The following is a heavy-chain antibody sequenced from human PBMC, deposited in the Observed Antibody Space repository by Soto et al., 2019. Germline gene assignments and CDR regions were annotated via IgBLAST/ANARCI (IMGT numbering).Heavy chain of an antibody. J-gene: IGHJ4*02. CDR3: ARDKRDLRFLEWSYYFDY. CDR1: GCTFSSSA. D-gene: IGHD3-3*01. V-gene: IGHV3-30-3*01. CDR2: ISYDGSNK. Sequence: GGSLRLSCAASGCTFSSSAMHWVRQAPGKGLEWVAVISYDGSNKYYADSVKGRFTISRDNSKNTLYLQMNSLRAEDTAVYYCARDKRDLRFLEWSYYFDYWGQGTLVTVSS.